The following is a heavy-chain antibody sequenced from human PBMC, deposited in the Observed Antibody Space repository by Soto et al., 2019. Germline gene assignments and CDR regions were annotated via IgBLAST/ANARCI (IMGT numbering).Heavy chain of an antibody. Sequence: PGESLKISCKGSGYSFTSYWIGWVRQMPGKGLEWMGIIYSGDSDTRYSPSFQGQVTISADKSISTAYLQWSSLKASDTAMYYCARSICSGGSCYSATDYWGQGTLVTVSS. CDR1: GYSFTSYW. D-gene: IGHD2-15*01. V-gene: IGHV5-51*01. CDR2: IYSGDSDT. J-gene: IGHJ4*02. CDR3: ARSICSGGSCYSATDY.